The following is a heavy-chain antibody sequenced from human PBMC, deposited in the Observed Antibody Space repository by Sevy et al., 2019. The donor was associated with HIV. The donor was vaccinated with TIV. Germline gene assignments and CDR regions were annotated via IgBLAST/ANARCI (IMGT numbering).Heavy chain of an antibody. CDR3: ARDPYTMAGAFDI. CDR2: INPNSGGT. J-gene: IGHJ3*02. D-gene: IGHD3-10*01. Sequence: ASVTVSCKASGYTFTGYHMHWVRQAPGQGLEWMGWINPNSGGTNYAQKFQGRVTMTRDTSISTAYMELSRLRSDDTAVYYCARDPYTMAGAFDIWGQGTMVTVSS. V-gene: IGHV1-2*02. CDR1: GYTFTGYH.